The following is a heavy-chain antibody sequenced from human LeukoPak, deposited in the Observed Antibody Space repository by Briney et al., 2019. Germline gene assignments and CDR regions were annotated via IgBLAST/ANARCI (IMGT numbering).Heavy chain of an antibody. CDR1: GGSFSGYY. V-gene: IGHV4-34*01. D-gene: IGHD3-10*01. CDR3: ARGRTPYGSPVDY. Sequence: PSETLSLTCAVYGGSFSGYYWSWIRQPPGKGLGWIGEINHSGSTNYNPSLKSRVTISVDTSKNQFSLKLSSVTAADTAVYYCARGRTPYGSPVDYWGQGTLVTVSS. CDR2: INHSGST. J-gene: IGHJ4*02.